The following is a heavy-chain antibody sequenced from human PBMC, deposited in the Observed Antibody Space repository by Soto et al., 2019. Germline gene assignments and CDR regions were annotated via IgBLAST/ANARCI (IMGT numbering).Heavy chain of an antibody. V-gene: IGHV4-34*01. J-gene: IGHJ4*02. D-gene: IGHD2-8*02. CDR3: ARDKITGLFDY. CDR1: GGSFSGYY. Sequence: QVQLQQWGAGLLKPSETLSLTCAVYGGSFSGYYWTWIRQPPGTGLEWIGEINHSGSTNYNPSLKSRVTMSVDTSKNQFSLKLTSVTAEDTAVYYCARDKITGLFDYWGQGTLVTVSS. CDR2: INHSGST.